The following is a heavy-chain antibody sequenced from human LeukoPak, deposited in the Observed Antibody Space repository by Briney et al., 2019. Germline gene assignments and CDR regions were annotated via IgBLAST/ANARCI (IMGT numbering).Heavy chain of an antibody. D-gene: IGHD3-10*01. CDR3: AKHGSGSLFYFDY. Sequence: TGGSLRLSCAASGFTFRNCAMSWVRQAPGKGLEWVSGISGTGYNTYYADSVKGRFTISRDNSKNTLHLQMNSLGAEDTAVYYCAKHGSGSLFYFDYWGQRTLVTVSS. CDR2: ISGTGYNT. CDR1: GFTFRNCA. J-gene: IGHJ4*02. V-gene: IGHV3-23*01.